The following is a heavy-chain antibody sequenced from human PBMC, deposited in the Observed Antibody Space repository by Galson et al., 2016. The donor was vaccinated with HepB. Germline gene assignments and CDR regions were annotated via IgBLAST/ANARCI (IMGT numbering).Heavy chain of an antibody. CDR3: ARERYFDPKVYFDY. J-gene: IGHJ4*02. CDR2: MNGSGGSA. Sequence: SLRLSCAASGFTFSSYAMTWVRQAPGKGLEWVSDMNGSGGSAYYADSVKGRFTISRDTSTNTPYLQMNSLTVEDTAVYYCARERYFDPKVYFDYWGQGILVIVSS. D-gene: IGHD3-9*01. V-gene: IGHV3-23*01. CDR1: GFTFSSYA.